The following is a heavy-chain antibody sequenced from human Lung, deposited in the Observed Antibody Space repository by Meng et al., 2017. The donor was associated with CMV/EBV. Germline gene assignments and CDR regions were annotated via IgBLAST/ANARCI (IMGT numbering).Heavy chain of an antibody. CDR2: INPNSGGT. CDR3: AYTYDFWSCYYPPGMDV. J-gene: IGHJ6*02. D-gene: IGHD3-3*01. V-gene: IGHV1-2*02. Sequence: ASVKVSCKASGYTFTGYYMHWVRQAPGQGLEWMGWINPNSGGTNYAQKFQGRVTMTRDTSISTAYMELSRLRSDDTAVYYCAYTYDFWSCYYPPGMDVWGQGTXVTVSS. CDR1: GYTFTGYY.